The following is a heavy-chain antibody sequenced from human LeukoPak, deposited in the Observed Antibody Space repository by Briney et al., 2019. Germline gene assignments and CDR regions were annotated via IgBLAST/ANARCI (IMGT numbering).Heavy chain of an antibody. V-gene: IGHV4-31*03. D-gene: IGHD3-3*01. J-gene: IGHJ4*02. Sequence: PSQTLSLTCTVSGGSISSGGYYWNWIRQHPGKGLEWIGCIYYTGSTYYNPSLKSRVTISVDTSKNQFSLNLSSVTAADTAVYYCAREGGFYRPLDYSGQGTLVTVSS. CDR1: GGSISSGGYY. CDR2: IYYTGST. CDR3: AREGGFYRPLDY.